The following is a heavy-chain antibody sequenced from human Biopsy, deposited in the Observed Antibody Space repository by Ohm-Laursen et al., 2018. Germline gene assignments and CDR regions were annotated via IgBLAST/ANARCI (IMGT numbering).Heavy chain of an antibody. CDR3: AKDRYNYTPIGGFSMDV. CDR2: IFYDGSNT. D-gene: IGHD5-18*01. J-gene: IGHJ6*02. V-gene: IGHV3-30*18. CDR1: GFSFSTHA. Sequence: SSLRLSCAASGFSFSTHAMHWVRQAPGKGLEWVAFIFYDGSNTYYADSVKGRFTISRDNSGDTLYLQMSSLRAEDTAVYYCAKDRYNYTPIGGFSMDVWGQGTTVTVSS.